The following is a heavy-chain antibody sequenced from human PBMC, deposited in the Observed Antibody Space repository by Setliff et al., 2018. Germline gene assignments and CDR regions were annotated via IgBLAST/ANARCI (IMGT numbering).Heavy chain of an antibody. Sequence: GASVKVSCKASGYTFTNYGIIWVRQAPGQGPEWMGWISAYSGETNYAQIFQGRVTMTTDTPTSTAYMELRSLTSDDTAVYYCARGQTLRHFDWPTAFDYWGLGTLVTVSS. CDR1: GYTFTNYG. V-gene: IGHV1-18*01. CDR3: ARGQTLRHFDWPTAFDY. J-gene: IGHJ4*02. CDR2: ISAYSGET. D-gene: IGHD3-9*01.